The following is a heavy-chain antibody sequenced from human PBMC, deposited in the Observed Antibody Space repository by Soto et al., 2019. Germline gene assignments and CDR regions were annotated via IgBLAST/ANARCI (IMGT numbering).Heavy chain of an antibody. CDR2: IYYSGST. Sequence: NPSETLSLTCTVSGGSISSSSYYWGWIRQPPGKGLEWIGSIYYSGSTYYNPSLKSRVTISVDTSKNQFSLKLSSVTAADTAVYYCASSPMVRGNWFDPWGQGTLVTVSS. CDR1: GGSISSSSYY. V-gene: IGHV4-39*01. CDR3: ASSPMVRGNWFDP. D-gene: IGHD3-10*01. J-gene: IGHJ5*02.